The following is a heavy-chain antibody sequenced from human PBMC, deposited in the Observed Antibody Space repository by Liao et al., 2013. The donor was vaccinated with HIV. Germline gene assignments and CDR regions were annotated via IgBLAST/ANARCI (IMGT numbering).Heavy chain of an antibody. CDR1: GGFISDNTYY. D-gene: IGHD3-3*01. Sequence: QVQLQESGPGLVRPSQTLSLACTVSGGFISDNTYYWTWVRQSAGKGLEWIGRIHSSGTTNFNPSLKTRVTLSVDTSNSQFSLRMSSVTAADTAVYYCARGADFWSSHQNYYFYMDVWGKGTRSPSP. CDR2: IHSSGTT. V-gene: IGHV4-61*02. CDR3: ARGADFWSSHQNYYFYMDV. J-gene: IGHJ6*03.